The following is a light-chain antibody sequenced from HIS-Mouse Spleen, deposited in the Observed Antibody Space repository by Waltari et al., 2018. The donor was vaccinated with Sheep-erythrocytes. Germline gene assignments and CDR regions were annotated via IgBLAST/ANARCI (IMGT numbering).Light chain of an antibody. CDR3: CSYAGSYNHV. J-gene: IGLJ1*01. V-gene: IGLV2-11*01. CDR1: SSAVGGDNY. CDR2: DVS. Sequence: QSARTQPRSVSGSPGQSVTISCTGTSSAVGGDNYVSGYQQHPGKAPKLMIYDVSKRPSGVPDRFSGSKSGNTASLTISGLQAEDEADYYCCSYAGSYNHVFATGTKVTVL.